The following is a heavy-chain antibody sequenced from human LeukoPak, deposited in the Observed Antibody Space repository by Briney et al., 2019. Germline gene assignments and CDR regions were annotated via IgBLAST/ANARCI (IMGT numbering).Heavy chain of an antibody. V-gene: IGHV4-34*01. CDR1: GGSFNDYY. D-gene: IGHD4-17*01. J-gene: IGHJ4*02. CDR2: INHSGST. CDR3: ARAGYGDSDFVY. Sequence: SKTLSLTCAVYGGSFNDYYWTWIRQSPGKGLEWIGEINHSGSTSYNPSLKSRVTISVDTSKNQFSLKLNSVTAADTAVYYCARAGYGDSDFVYWGQGTLVTVSS.